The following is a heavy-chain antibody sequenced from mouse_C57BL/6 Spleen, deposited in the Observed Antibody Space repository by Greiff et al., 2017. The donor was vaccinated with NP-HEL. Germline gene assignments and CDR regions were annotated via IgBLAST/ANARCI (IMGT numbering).Heavy chain of an antibody. D-gene: IGHD1-1*01. V-gene: IGHV1-64*01. Sequence: QVQLQQPGAELVKPGASVTLSCKASGYTFTSYWMHWVKQRPGQGLEWIGMIHPNSGSTNYNEKFKSKATLTVDKSSSTAYMQLSSLTSEDSAVYYCARSGYYGSSLYFDYWGQGTTLTVSS. J-gene: IGHJ2*01. CDR3: ARSGYYGSSLYFDY. CDR1: GYTFTSYW. CDR2: IHPNSGST.